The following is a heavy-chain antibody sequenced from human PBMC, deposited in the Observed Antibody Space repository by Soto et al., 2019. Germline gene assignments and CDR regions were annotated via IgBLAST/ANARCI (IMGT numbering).Heavy chain of an antibody. CDR3: ARELTMIVVVHNFDY. CDR2: ISYDGSKK. V-gene: IGHV3-30-3*01. Sequence: QVQLVESGGGVVQPGRSLRLSCAASGFTFSSYAMHWVRQAPGKGLEWVAVISYDGSKKYYADSVKGRFTISRDNSKNTLYLQMNSLRAEDTAVYYCARELTMIVVVHNFDYWGQGTLVTVSS. CDR1: GFTFSSYA. D-gene: IGHD3-22*01. J-gene: IGHJ4*02.